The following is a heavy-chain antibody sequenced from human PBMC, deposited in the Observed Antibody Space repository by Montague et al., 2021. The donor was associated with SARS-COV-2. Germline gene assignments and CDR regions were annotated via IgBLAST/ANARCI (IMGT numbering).Heavy chain of an antibody. CDR3: AKGSHIDETRGLRTEWYDP. D-gene: IGHD1-1*01. J-gene: IGHJ5*01. V-gene: IGHV4-34*01. CDR1: GASFSGYH. Sequence: SETLSLICAVYGASFSGYHWTWIRQSPGRGLEWIAEVIHSGKTSYNPSLKSRLTMSVDTYKKQFSLRLSSATAADTAVYFCAKGSHIDETRGLRTEWYDPWGQGTLVTVSS. CDR2: VIHSGKT.